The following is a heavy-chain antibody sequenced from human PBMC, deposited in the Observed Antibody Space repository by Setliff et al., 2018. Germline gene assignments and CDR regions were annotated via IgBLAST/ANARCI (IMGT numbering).Heavy chain of an antibody. J-gene: IGHJ4*01. CDR2: IRYGGSKK. CDR3: AKEIQPRRGPVYDSSGLAFDY. Sequence: GGSLRLSCAASGFAFSTYGIHWVRHTPGKGLEWVAYIRYGGSKKDYADYLRGRFTISRDDSKNTVSLQMSSLRAEDTAVYYCAKEIQPRRGPVYDSSGLAFDYWGQGTLVTVS. V-gene: IGHV3-30*02. D-gene: IGHD3-22*01. CDR1: GFAFSTYG.